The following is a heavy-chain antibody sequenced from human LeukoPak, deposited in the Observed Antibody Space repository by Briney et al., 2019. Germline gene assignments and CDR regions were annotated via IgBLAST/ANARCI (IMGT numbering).Heavy chain of an antibody. J-gene: IGHJ4*02. CDR1: GYTFTSYA. CDR2: INTNTGNP. CDR3: ARDLPAGWFGEQVLDY. D-gene: IGHD3-10*01. V-gene: IGHV7-4-1*02. Sequence: ASVKVSCKASGYTFTSYAMNWVRQAPGQGLEWMGWINTNTGNPTYAQGFTGRFVFSLDTSVSTAYLQISSLKAEDTAVYYCARDLPAGWFGEQVLDYWGQGTLVTVSS.